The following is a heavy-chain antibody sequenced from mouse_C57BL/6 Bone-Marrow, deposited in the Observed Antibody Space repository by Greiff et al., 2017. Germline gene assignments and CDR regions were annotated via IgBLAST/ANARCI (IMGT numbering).Heavy chain of an antibody. CDR2: ISSGSSTI. CDR3: ATFDV. CDR1: GFTFSDYG. Sequence: VQLKESGGGLVKPGGSLKLSCAASGFTFSDYGMHWVRQAPEKGLEWVAYISSGSSTIYYADTVKGRFTISRDNAKNTLFLRMTSLRSEDTAMYYCATFDVWGTGTTVTVSS. J-gene: IGHJ1*03. V-gene: IGHV5-17*01.